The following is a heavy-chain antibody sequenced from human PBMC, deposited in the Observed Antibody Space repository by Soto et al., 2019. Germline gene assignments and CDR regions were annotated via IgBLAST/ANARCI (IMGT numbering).Heavy chain of an antibody. CDR3: ARTGYDRSGYFVEYYFDY. V-gene: IGHV3-30-3*01. CDR1: GFTFSKYA. D-gene: IGHD3-22*01. J-gene: IGHJ4*02. CDR2: ISNDGSNP. Sequence: QVQLVESGGGAVQPERSLRLSCAASGFTFSKYAMHWVRQARGTGLEWVAVISNDGSNPYYADSVKGRFTISRDNSKNTLYLQMNSLREEDTAVYYCARTGYDRSGYFVEYYFDYWGQGTLVTVSS.